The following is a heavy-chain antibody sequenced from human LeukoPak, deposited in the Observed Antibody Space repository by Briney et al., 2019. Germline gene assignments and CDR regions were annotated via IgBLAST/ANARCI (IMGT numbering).Heavy chain of an antibody. V-gene: IGHV3-30*18. CDR3: AKDGLDATVAGPFDY. Sequence: GGSLRLSCAASGFTFSSYGMHWVRQAPGKGLEWVAVISYDGSNKYYADSVKGRFTISRDNSKNTLYLQMNSLRAEDTAVYYCAKDGLDATVAGPFDYWGQGTLVTVSS. J-gene: IGHJ4*02. CDR1: GFTFSSYG. CDR2: ISYDGSNK. D-gene: IGHD6-19*01.